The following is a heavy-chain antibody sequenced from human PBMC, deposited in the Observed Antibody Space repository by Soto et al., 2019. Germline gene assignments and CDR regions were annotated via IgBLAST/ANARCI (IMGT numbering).Heavy chain of an antibody. CDR3: TRRAGYIDY. D-gene: IGHD6-13*01. Sequence: GESLKISCKASGYSLTSYWIGWVRQRPGKGLEWMGIVYPGDSDTRYNPSFRGQVTISVDRSTSTAYLQWSSLKASDTAMYYCTRRAGYIDYWGQGTLVTVSS. V-gene: IGHV5-51*01. CDR2: VYPGDSDT. J-gene: IGHJ4*02. CDR1: GYSLTSYW.